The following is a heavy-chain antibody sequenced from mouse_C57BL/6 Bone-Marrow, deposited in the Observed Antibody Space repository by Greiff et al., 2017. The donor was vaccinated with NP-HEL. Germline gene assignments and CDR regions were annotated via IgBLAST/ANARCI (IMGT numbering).Heavy chain of an antibody. J-gene: IGHJ2*01. CDR2: INPNNGGT. V-gene: IGHV1-26*01. D-gene: IGHD2-1*01. CDR3: ARLKEIYYGNYFDY. Sequence: VQLQQSGPELVKPGASVKISCKASGYTFTDYYMNWVKQSHGKSLEWIGDINPNNGGTSYNQKFKGKATLTVDKSSSTAYMELRSLTSEDSAVYYCARLKEIYYGNYFDYWGQGTTLTVSS. CDR1: GYTFTDYY.